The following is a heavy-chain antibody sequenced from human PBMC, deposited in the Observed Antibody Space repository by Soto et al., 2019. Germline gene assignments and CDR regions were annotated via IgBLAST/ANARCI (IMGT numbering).Heavy chain of an antibody. CDR1: GFSFENFA. Sequence: EVQLLESGGGLVKPGGSLRLSCAASGFSFENFAMHWVRQVPGKGLEWVSGISWSSASIGYAASVKGRFTISRDHAENSLFLPLSSLRPDDTAFYFCVKDTGNWRSNIFDSWGQGTLVTVSP. CDR3: VKDTGNWRSNIFDS. D-gene: IGHD1-1*01. CDR2: ISWSSASI. J-gene: IGHJ4*02. V-gene: IGHV3-9*01.